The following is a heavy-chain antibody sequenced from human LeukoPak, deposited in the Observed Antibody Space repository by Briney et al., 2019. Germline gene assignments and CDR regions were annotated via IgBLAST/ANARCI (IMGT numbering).Heavy chain of an antibody. V-gene: IGHV4-4*07. CDR2: IYTSGST. CDR1: GGSISSYY. CDR3: ARETGITGKSDY. Sequence: SETLSLTCTVSGGSISSYYWSWIRQPAGKGLEWIGRIYTSGSTNYNPSLKSRVTISVDKSKNQLSLKLSSVTAADTAVYYCARETGITGKSDYWGQGTLVTVSS. J-gene: IGHJ4*02. D-gene: IGHD1-20*01.